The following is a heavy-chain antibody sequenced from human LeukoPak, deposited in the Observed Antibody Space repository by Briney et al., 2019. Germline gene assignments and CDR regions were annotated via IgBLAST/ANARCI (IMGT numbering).Heavy chain of an antibody. CDR1: GFAFSSYT. J-gene: IGHJ4*02. D-gene: IGHD2/OR15-2a*01. Sequence: GGSLRLSCAACGFAFSSYTLTRARQAPGKGLEWVASINSGGSTTHYADSVKGRFTISRDNDQNVLYLQMNGLRADDAAVDYCLRGNSRDFWGQGTLVTGSS. V-gene: IGHV3-21*06. CDR2: INSGGSTT. CDR3: LRGNSRDF.